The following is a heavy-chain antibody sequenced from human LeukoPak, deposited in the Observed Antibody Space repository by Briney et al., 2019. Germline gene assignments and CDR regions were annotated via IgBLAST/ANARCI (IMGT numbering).Heavy chain of an antibody. J-gene: IGHJ4*02. CDR1: GGSISSGGYS. V-gene: IGHV4-30-2*01. Sequence: SETLSLTCAVSGGSISSGGYSWSWIRQPPGKGLEWIGYIYHSGITYYSPSLKSRVTMSVDRSKNQFSLKLSSVTAADTAVYYCARGGDSSGYYGTPFDYWGQGTLVTVSS. CDR3: ARGGDSSGYYGTPFDY. D-gene: IGHD3-22*01. CDR2: IYHSGIT.